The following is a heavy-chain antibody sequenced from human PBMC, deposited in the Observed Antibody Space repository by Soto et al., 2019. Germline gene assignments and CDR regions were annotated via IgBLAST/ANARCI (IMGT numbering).Heavy chain of an antibody. CDR2: ISSSSSTI. CDR1: GFTFSNYS. D-gene: IGHD2-15*01. V-gene: IGHV3-48*01. CDR3: AKDRGGYCSGNKCYYDALDI. Sequence: GGSLRLSCAASGFTFSNYSMNWVRQAPGKGLGWGSYISSSSSTIFYTDSVEGRCTVSRDNAKKSLYLQMNSLRAEDTAVYYCAKDRGGYCSGNKCYYDALDIWGQGIMVTVSS. J-gene: IGHJ3*02.